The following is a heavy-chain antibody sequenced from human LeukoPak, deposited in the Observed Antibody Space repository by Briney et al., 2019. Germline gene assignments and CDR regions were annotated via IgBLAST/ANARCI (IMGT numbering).Heavy chain of an antibody. Sequence: SQTLSLTCAISGDSVSSNSAAWNWIRQSPSRGLEWLGRTYYRSKWYNDYAVSVKSRITINPDTSKSQFSLQLNSVTPEDTAVYYCAIGRGYSYGNWFDPWGQGTLVTVSS. CDR1: GDSVSSNSAA. CDR2: TYYRSKWYN. J-gene: IGHJ5*02. CDR3: AIGRGYSYGNWFDP. V-gene: IGHV6-1*01. D-gene: IGHD5-18*01.